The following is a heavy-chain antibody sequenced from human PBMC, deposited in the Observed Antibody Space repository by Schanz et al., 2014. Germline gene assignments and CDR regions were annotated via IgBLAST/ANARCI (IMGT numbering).Heavy chain of an antibody. Sequence: QVQLQESGPGLVKPSETLSLTCTVSGGSISSYYWNWIRQTPGKGLEWIGYVHYSGSTNYGPSLKSGVTMSVDTSKNQFSWRLSSVTAADTAVYYCARLRYDILTAPYYYGMDVWGQGTTVTVSS. CDR3: ARLRYDILTAPYYYGMDV. V-gene: IGHV4-59*08. J-gene: IGHJ6*02. CDR2: VHYSGST. D-gene: IGHD3-9*01. CDR1: GGSISSYY.